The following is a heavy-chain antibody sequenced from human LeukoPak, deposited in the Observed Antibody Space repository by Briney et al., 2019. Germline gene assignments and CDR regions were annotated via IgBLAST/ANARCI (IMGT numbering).Heavy chain of an antibody. CDR1: GYSFTSYW. CDR2: IYPGDSDT. J-gene: IGHJ5*02. V-gene: IGHV5-51*01. Sequence: GESLKISCKGSGYSFTSYWIGWVRQMPGKGLEWMGIIYPGDSDTRYSPSFQGQVTISADKSISTAYLQWSSLKASDTAMYYCARSITIFGVVIMAWFDPWGQRTLVTVSS. CDR3: ARSITIFGVVIMAWFDP. D-gene: IGHD3-3*01.